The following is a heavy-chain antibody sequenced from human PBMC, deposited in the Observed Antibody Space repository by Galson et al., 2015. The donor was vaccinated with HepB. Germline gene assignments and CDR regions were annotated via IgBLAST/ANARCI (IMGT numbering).Heavy chain of an antibody. V-gene: IGHV3-15*01. D-gene: IGHD4-17*01. CDR3: TTDGGYGDYPYWYFDP. Sequence: SLRLSCAASGFTFSNAWMSWVRQAPGKGLEWVGRIKSKTDGGTTDYAAPVKGRFTISRDDSKNTLYLQMNSLKTEDTAVYYCTTDGGYGDYPYWYFDPWGRGTLVTVSS. CDR2: IKSKTDGGTT. CDR1: GFTFSNAW. J-gene: IGHJ2*01.